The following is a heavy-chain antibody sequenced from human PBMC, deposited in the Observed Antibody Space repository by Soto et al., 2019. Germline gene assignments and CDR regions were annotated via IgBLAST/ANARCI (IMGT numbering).Heavy chain of an antibody. J-gene: IGHJ6*02. CDR1: GGTSSSYA. CDR2: IIPIFGTA. V-gene: IGHV1-69*01. CDR3: ARGIGISVNAMDV. D-gene: IGHD3-3*02. Sequence: QVQLVQSGAAVKKPGSSVKVSCKASGGTSSSYAINWVRQAPGQGLEWMGGIIPIFGTANYAQKLQGRVTIIADESTSTSYIELGSLRSEDTAVYYCARGIGISVNAMDVWGQGTTVTVSS.